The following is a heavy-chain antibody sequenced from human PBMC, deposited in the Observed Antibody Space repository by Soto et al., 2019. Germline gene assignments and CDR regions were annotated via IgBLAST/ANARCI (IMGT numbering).Heavy chain of an antibody. D-gene: IGHD3-9*01. V-gene: IGHV1-69*13. Sequence: SVKVSCKASGGTFSSYTISWVRQAPGQGLEWMGGIIPIFGTANYAQKFQGRVTITADESTSTAYMELSSLRSDDTAVYYCARDTPLLGDILTGRFDYWGQGTLVTVSS. CDR2: IIPIFGTA. CDR3: ARDTPLLGDILTGRFDY. J-gene: IGHJ4*02. CDR1: GGTFSSYT.